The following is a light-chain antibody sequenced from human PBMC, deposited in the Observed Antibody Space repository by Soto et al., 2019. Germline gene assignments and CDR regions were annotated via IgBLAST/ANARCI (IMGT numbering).Light chain of an antibody. CDR3: QSYDNILRGPL. Sequence: QSVLTQPPSASGAPGQTITMSCTGSGSNVGASYNVHWYQVLPGAGPRLLIYKNNNRPSGVPDRFSGSKSGTSASLAITGLRAEDEADYYCQSYDNILRGPLFGGGTKLTVL. CDR1: GSNVGASYN. CDR2: KNN. J-gene: IGLJ3*02. V-gene: IGLV1-40*01.